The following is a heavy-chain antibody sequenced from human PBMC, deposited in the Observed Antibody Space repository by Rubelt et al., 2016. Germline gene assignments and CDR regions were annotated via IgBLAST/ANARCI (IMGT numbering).Heavy chain of an antibody. Sequence: VQLVESGGGLVQPGRSLRLSCAASGFTFDDYAMHWVRQAPGKGLEWVAVIWYDGSNKYYADSVKGRLTSSRANSKNPLYLQMNSRRAEDTAVYYCAREGARTSSGFDYWGQGTLVTVSS. CDR3: AREGARTSSGFDY. V-gene: IGHV3-30*04. D-gene: IGHD3-10*01. CDR1: GFTFDDYA. CDR2: IWYDGSNK. J-gene: IGHJ4*02.